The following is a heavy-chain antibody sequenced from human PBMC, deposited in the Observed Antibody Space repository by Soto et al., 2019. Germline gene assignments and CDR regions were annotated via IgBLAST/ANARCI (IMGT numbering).Heavy chain of an antibody. D-gene: IGHD6-6*01. CDR2: ISYDGSNK. J-gene: IGHJ4*02. V-gene: IGHV3-30*18. CDR3: AKDRGGSSSYYFDY. CDR1: GFTFSSYG. Sequence: GGSLRLSCAASGFTFSSYGMHWVRQAPGKGLEWVAVISYDGSNKYYADSVKGRFTISRDNSKNTLYLQMNSLRAEDTAVYYCAKDRGGSSSYYFDYWGQGTLVTVSS.